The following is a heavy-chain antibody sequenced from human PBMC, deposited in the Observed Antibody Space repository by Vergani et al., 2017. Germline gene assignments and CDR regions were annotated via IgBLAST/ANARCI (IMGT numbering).Heavy chain of an antibody. V-gene: IGHV1-18*01. J-gene: IGHJ6*02. CDR1: GYTFTSYG. CDR2: ISAYNGNT. D-gene: IGHD3-10*01. CDR3: TRDIEGHYYGSWRYYCMDF. Sequence: QVQLVQSGAEVKTPGASVKVSCKASGYTFTSYGISWVRQAPGQGLEWMGWISAYNGNTNYAQKLQGRVTMTTNTSTDTAYMQLRVLGSDDTAVYYCTRDIEGHYYGSWRYYCMDFWGQGTMVTVSS.